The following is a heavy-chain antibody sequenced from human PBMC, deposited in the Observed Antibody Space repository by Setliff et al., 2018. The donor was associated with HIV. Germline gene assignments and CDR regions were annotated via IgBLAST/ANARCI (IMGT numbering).Heavy chain of an antibody. D-gene: IGHD2-21*02. CDR2: IYYTGDT. Sequence: PSETLSLTCTVSGGSISNGDHYWAWIRQSPGKGLEWIGYIYYTGDTYYRSSLESRVTISVDTSNNQFSLRLKSVTAADTAVYYCTRDLWGDDYYYNNMDVWGKGTTVTVSS. V-gene: IGHV4-30-4*08. J-gene: IGHJ6*03. CDR1: GGSISNGDHY. CDR3: TRDLWGDDYYYNNMDV.